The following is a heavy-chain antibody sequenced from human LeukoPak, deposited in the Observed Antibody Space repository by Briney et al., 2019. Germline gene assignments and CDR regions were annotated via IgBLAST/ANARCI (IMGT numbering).Heavy chain of an antibody. V-gene: IGHV3-30*02. CDR3: AKDNYYGDYEVTSIFGVK. D-gene: IGHD4-17*01. Sequence: GGSLRLSCAGAGFTFSRHGMHWVRQTPGKGLEWVAFIRFDGTKKYYADSMEGRFTITRDNSKNTLYLQMNSLRTEDTAVYFCAKDNYYGDYEVTSIFGVKWGQGTLVTVSS. CDR1: GFTFSRHG. J-gene: IGHJ4*02. CDR2: IRFDGTKK.